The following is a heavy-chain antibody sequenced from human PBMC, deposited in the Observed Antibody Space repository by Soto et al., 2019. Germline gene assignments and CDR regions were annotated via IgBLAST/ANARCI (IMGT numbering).Heavy chain of an antibody. J-gene: IGHJ4*02. CDR1: GFTFNNYA. CDR3: AKERLGGNFDY. CDR2: ISGTGGST. Sequence: EVQLLDSGGGLVQPGGSLRLSCAASGFTFNNYAMNWVRQAPGKGLEWVATISGTGGSTYYADSVKGRFTISRDNSKNTLYLQMNSLRVEDTAVYYCAKERLGGNFDYWGQGTQVTVSS. V-gene: IGHV3-23*01.